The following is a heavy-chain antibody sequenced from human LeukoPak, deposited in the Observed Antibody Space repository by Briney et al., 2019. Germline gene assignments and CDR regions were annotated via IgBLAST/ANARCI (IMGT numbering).Heavy chain of an antibody. J-gene: IGHJ6*03. V-gene: IGHV4-34*01. Sequence: TSETLSLTCAVYGGSFSGYFWSWIRQPPGKGLEWIGEINHSGSTNYNPSLKSRVTISVDTSKNQFSLKLSSVTAADTAVYYCARGYCSSTSCYRYYYYYYYMDVWGKGTTVTVSS. CDR1: GGSFSGYF. CDR2: INHSGST. D-gene: IGHD2-2*01. CDR3: ARGYCSSTSCYRYYYYYYYMDV.